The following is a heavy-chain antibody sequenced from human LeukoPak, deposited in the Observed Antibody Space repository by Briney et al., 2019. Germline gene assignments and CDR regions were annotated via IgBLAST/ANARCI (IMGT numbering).Heavy chain of an antibody. CDR2: INPNSGGT. Sequence: GASVKVSCKAAGYPFTGYYMHWVRQAPGQGLEWMGWINPNSGGTNYAQKFQGRVTMTRDTSISTAYMELSRLRSDDTAVYYCARDFRVPAAAGGYYYYYYMDVWGKGTTVTISS. CDR1: GYPFTGYY. CDR3: ARDFRVPAAAGGYYYYYYMDV. V-gene: IGHV1-2*02. J-gene: IGHJ6*03. D-gene: IGHD2-2*01.